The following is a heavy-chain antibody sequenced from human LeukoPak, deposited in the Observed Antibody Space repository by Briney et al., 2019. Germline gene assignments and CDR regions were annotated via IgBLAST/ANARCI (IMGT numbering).Heavy chain of an antibody. D-gene: IGHD1-26*01. CDR3: ARDNSVGDNAWWFDP. CDR1: GYTFIGYY. CDR2: INPTGGST. Sequence: ASVKVSCKASGYTFIGYYMHWVRQAPGQGLGWMGLINPTGGSTGYAQKFQGRVTMTRDMSTSTDYMELSSLRSEDTAIYYCARDNSVGDNAWWFDPWGQGTLVTVSS. V-gene: IGHV1-46*01. J-gene: IGHJ5*02.